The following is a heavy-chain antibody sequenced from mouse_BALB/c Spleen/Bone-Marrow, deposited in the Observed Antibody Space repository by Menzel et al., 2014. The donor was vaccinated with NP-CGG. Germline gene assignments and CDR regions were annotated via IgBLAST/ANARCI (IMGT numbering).Heavy chain of an antibody. Sequence: QVQLQQSGAELARPGASAKLSCKASGYTFTDYYINWVKQRTGQGLEWIGEIYPGSGNTYYNEKFKGKATLTADKSSSTAYTQLSSLTSEDSAVYFCAKGGYGSSYVRYYAMDYWGQGTSVTVSS. V-gene: IGHV1-77*01. CDR3: AKGGYGSSYVRYYAMDY. D-gene: IGHD1-1*01. J-gene: IGHJ4*01. CDR2: IYPGSGNT. CDR1: GYTFTDYY.